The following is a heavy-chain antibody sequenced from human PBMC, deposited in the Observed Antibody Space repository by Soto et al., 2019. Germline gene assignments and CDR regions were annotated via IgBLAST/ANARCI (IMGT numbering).Heavy chain of an antibody. D-gene: IGHD4-4*01. CDR2: IKSKTDGGTT. CDR1: GFTFSNAW. CDR3: IQLDY. J-gene: IGHJ4*02. V-gene: IGHV3-15*07. Sequence: EVQLVESGGGLVKPGGSLRLSCAASGFTFSNAWMNWVRQAPGKGLEWVGSIKSKTDGGTTEYAAPVKGRFTISRDDSKNTLYLQMNSLKTEDTAVYYCIQLDYWGQGTLVTVSS.